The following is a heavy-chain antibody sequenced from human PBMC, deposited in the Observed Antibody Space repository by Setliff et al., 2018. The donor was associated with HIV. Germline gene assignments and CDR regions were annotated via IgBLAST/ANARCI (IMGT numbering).Heavy chain of an antibody. D-gene: IGHD2-21*01. CDR3: ARRDGRSMNAFQI. Sequence: PSETLSLTCSVFGGSFSGYYWSWIRQLPGKELEWIGEINHSGSSKYNPSLQSRVTISVDTSKNQLSLKVKSMTAADTAVYYCARRDGRSMNAFQIWGPGTMVTVSS. CDR1: GGSFSGYY. V-gene: IGHV4-34*01. CDR2: INHSGSS. J-gene: IGHJ3*01.